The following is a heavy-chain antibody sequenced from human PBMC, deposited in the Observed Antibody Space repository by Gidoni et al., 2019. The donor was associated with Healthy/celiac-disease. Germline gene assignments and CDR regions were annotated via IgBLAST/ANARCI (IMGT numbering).Heavy chain of an antibody. Sequence: EVQLVESGGGLVKPGGSLRLSCAASGFTFSSYSMNWVRQAPGKGLEWVSSISSSSSYIYYADSVKGRFTISRDNAKNSLYLQMNSLRAEDTAVYYCARDTGSGGTTVPWYFQHWGQGTLVTVSS. V-gene: IGHV3-21*01. CDR1: GFTFSSYS. J-gene: IGHJ1*01. CDR3: ARDTGSGGTTVPWYFQH. CDR2: ISSSSSYI. D-gene: IGHD1-7*01.